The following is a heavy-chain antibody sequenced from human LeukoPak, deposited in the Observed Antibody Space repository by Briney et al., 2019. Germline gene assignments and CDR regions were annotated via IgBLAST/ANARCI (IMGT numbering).Heavy chain of an antibody. CDR3: ARGYCSSTSCYEFGY. V-gene: IGHV1-69*13. CDR1: GGTFSSYA. D-gene: IGHD2-2*01. J-gene: IGHJ4*02. Sequence: PVKVSCKASGGTFSSYAISWVRQAPGQGLEWMGGIIPIFGTANYAQKFQGRVTITADESTSTAYMELSSLRSEDTAVYYCARGYCSSTSCYEFGYWGQGTLVTVSS. CDR2: IIPIFGTA.